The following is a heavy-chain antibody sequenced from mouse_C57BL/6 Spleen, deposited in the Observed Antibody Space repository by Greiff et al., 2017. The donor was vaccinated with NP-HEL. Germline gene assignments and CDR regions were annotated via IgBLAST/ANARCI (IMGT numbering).Heavy chain of an antibody. CDR2: FHPYNDDT. CDR1: GYTFTTYP. D-gene: IGHD1-1*01. J-gene: IGHJ2*01. CDR3: ERRGVLRYFDY. Sequence: QVQLKQSGAELVKPGASVKMSCTASGYTFTTYPIAWMKQNPGKSLEWIGNFHPYNDDTKYNEKLKCKATLTVEKSSSTVYLELSRLTSDDSAVYYCERRGVLRYFDYWGQGTTLTVSS. V-gene: IGHV1-47*01.